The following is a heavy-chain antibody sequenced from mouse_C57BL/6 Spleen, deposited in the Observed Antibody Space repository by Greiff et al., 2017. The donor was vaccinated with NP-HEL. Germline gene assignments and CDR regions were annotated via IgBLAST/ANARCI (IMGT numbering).Heavy chain of an antibody. Sequence: EVQLQQSGPELVKPGASVKISCKASGYTFTDYYMNWVKQSHGKSLEWIGDINPNNGGTNYNQKCKVKATFTVDKSSSTAYMELRSLTSEDSAVYYGGRCHGYEAWFDYWGQGTRVTVAA. CDR1: GYTFTDYY. D-gene: IGHD2-2*01. J-gene: IGHJ3*01. V-gene: IGHV1-26*01. CDR3: GRCHGYEAWFDY. CDR2: INPNNGGT.